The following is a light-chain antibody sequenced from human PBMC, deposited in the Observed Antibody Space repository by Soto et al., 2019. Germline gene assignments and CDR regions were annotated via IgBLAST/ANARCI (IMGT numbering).Light chain of an antibody. Sequence: QSVLTQXASVSGSPGQSITISCTGTSNDVGGYNYVSWYQQHLGKVPKLMIYEVSNRPSGISNRFSGSKSGNAASLTISGLQAEDEADYYCSSYTTSSTYVFGTGTKVTV. CDR1: SNDVGGYNY. J-gene: IGLJ1*01. CDR2: EVS. V-gene: IGLV2-14*01. CDR3: SSYTTSSTYV.